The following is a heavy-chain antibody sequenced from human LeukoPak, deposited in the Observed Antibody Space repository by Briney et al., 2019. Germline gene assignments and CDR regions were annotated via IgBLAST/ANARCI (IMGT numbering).Heavy chain of an antibody. Sequence: GGSLRLSCAASGFTFSRYAMNWVRQAPGKGLEWVSYISTGGDNTFYADSLKGRFTISRDNSKNTLYLQMNSLRAEDTAVYYCAKGYDYDPSGDAFDIWGQGTMVTVSS. J-gene: IGHJ3*02. V-gene: IGHV3-NL1*01. CDR3: AKGYDYDPSGDAFDI. D-gene: IGHD4-17*01. CDR1: GFTFSRYA. CDR2: ISTGGDNT.